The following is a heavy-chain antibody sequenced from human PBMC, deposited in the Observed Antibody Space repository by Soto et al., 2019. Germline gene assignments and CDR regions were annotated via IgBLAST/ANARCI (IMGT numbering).Heavy chain of an antibody. CDR3: ARVRYDSSGYSYKSYWYFDL. J-gene: IGHJ2*01. V-gene: IGHV3-53*01. CDR2: IYSGGST. Sequence: XGSLRLSSAASGFTFSSNYMSWVRQAPGKGLEWVSVIYSGGSTYYADSVKGRFTISRDNSKNTLYLQMNSLRAEDTAVYYCARVRYDSSGYSYKSYWYFDLWGRGTLVTVPS. CDR1: GFTFSSNY. D-gene: IGHD3-22*01.